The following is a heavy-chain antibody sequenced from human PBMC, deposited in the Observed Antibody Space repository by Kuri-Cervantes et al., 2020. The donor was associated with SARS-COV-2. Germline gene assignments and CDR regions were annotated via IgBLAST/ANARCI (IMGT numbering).Heavy chain of an antibody. Sequence: GGSLRLSCAASGFTFSSYAMSWVRQAPGKGLEWVSYISSTSNTIYYADSVKGRFTISRDNAKNSLYLHMSSLRAEDTAVYYCARDSVVLAFHYYMDVWGKGTTVTVSS. V-gene: IGHV3-48*01. CDR1: GFTFSSYA. CDR2: ISSTSNTI. CDR3: ARDSVVLAFHYYMDV. J-gene: IGHJ6*03. D-gene: IGHD2-21*01.